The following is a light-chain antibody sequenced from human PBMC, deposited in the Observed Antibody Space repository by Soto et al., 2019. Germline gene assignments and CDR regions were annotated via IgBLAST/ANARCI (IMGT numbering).Light chain of an antibody. CDR3: QHYFNWPYT. V-gene: IGKV1-5*03. Sequence: DIQMTQSPSTLSASVGDRVTITCRASQSISSWLAWYQQKPGKAPKLLIYKASSLESGVPSRFSGSGSGTEFTLTISNLQSEDFALYYCQHYFNWPYTFGQGTRLEIK. CDR2: KAS. J-gene: IGKJ5*01. CDR1: QSISSW.